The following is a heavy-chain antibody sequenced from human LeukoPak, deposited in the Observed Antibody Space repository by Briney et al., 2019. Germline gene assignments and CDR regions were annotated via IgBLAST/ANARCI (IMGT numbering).Heavy chain of an antibody. CDR3: ARGDSSAYYYDY. V-gene: IGHV4-31*03. CDR1: GGSISSGNYY. Sequence: SETLSLTCTVSGGSISSGNYYWSWIRQHPGKGLEWIGYIYYSGSTDYNPSFKSRLAISVDTSKNQFSLKLSSVTAAGTAVYYCARGDSSAYYYDYWGQGTLVTVSS. CDR2: IYYSGST. J-gene: IGHJ4*02. D-gene: IGHD3-22*01.